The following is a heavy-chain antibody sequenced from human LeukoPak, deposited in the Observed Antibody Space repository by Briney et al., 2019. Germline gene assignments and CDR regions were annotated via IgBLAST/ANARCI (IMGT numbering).Heavy chain of an antibody. D-gene: IGHD3-22*01. CDR1: GYTFAGYY. Sequence: ASVKVSFKASGYTFAGYYIHWVRQPPGQGLEWMGWINPNSGGTNYAQKFQGRVTMTRDTSISTAYMELSRLRSDDTAVYYCAREDYYDGSGYYKNKEYFQHWGQGTLVTVSS. CDR3: AREDYYDGSGYYKNKEYFQH. CDR2: INPNSGGT. V-gene: IGHV1-2*02. J-gene: IGHJ1*01.